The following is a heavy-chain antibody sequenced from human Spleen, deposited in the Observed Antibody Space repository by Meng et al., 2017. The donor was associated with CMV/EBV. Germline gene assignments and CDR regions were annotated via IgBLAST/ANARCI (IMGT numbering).Heavy chain of an antibody. CDR3: ARVSVHHGGGQY. J-gene: IGHJ4*02. D-gene: IGHD2-21*01. V-gene: IGHV3-11*01. CDR2: ISSSGSTI. CDR1: GFTFSDYY. Sequence: GESLKISCAASGFTFSDYYMSWIRQAPGKGLEWVSYISSSGSTIYYSDSVKGRFTISRDNAKNSLYLQMSSLRAEDTAVYYCARVSVHHGGGQYWGQGTLVTVSS.